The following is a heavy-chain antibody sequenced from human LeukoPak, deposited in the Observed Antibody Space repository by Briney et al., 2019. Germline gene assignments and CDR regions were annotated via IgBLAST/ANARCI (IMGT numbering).Heavy chain of an antibody. J-gene: IGHJ4*02. D-gene: IGHD3-10*01. CDR2: IRSKAYGWTT. CDR3: TRWSLLWFGELFDY. CDR1: GFTFGDYA. Sequence: GGSLRLSCTASGFTFGDYAMSWVRQAPGKGLEWVGFIRSKAYGWTTGYAASVKGRFTISRDDSKSIAYLQKNSLKTEDTAVYYCTRWSLLWFGELFDYWGQGTLVTVSS. V-gene: IGHV3-49*04.